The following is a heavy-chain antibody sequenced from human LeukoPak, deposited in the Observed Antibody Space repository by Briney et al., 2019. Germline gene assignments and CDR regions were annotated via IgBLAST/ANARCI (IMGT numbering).Heavy chain of an antibody. D-gene: IGHD3-16*01. CDR2: IYYSGST. Sequence: GSLRLSCAASGFIFSNYDISWVRQPPGKGLEWIGSIYYSGSTYYNPSLKSRVTISVDTSKNQFSLKLSSVTAADTAVYYCARSIWGFFDYWGQGTLVTVSS. CDR3: ARSIWGFFDY. V-gene: IGHV4-39*07. J-gene: IGHJ4*02. CDR1: GFIFSNYD.